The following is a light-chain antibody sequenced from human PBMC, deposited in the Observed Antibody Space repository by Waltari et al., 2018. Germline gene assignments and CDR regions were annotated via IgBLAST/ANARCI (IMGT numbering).Light chain of an antibody. V-gene: IGKV3-15*01. CDR1: QSVGTS. CDR3: QQYDDWPRT. CDR2: RAS. Sequence: EIVMTQSPASLSVSPGDRVTLSCRASQSVGTSLAWYQQRPGRAPRLLVYRASTRASDIPARFSDSGSGTDFTLSISTLQSEDFAVYYCQQYDDWPRTFGQGTKVEIK. J-gene: IGKJ1*01.